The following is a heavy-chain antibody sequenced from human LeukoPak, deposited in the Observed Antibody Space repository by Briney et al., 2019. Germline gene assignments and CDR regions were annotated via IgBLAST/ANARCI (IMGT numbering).Heavy chain of an antibody. Sequence: GGSLRLSCAASGFTFSDYYMSWIRQAPWKGLEWASDISISISYTNYAHSVKGRFTISRDNAKNSLYLQMNSLRSEDTAVYYCARAIAAAGPFDYGGQGTLVTVS. CDR1: GFTFSDYY. J-gene: IGHJ4*02. CDR2: ISISISYT. D-gene: IGHD6-13*01. CDR3: ARAIAAAGPFDY. V-gene: IGHV3-11*06.